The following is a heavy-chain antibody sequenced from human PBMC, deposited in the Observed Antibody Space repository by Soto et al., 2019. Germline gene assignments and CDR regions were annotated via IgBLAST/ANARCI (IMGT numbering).Heavy chain of an antibody. Sequence: ASVKVSCKASGYSFTSLHFNWVRQATGQGLDWVGWIRVYNGDTKYAQKFQGRVTLTTDTSTTTAYMELRSLRSDDTAVYYCARGDRSPNYWGQGTLVTVSS. CDR2: IRVYNGDT. D-gene: IGHD1-26*01. CDR3: ARGDRSPNY. J-gene: IGHJ4*02. V-gene: IGHV1-18*01. CDR1: GYSFTSLH.